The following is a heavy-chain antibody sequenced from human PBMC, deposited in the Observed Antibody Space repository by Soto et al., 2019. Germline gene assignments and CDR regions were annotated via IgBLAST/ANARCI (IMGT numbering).Heavy chain of an antibody. J-gene: IGHJ6*02. CDR3: ARDRLDFWSGYNGMDV. CDR2: ISSSSSYI. D-gene: IGHD3-3*01. CDR1: GFTFSSYS. Sequence: PGGSLRLSCAASGFTFSSYSMNWVRQAPGKGLEWVSSISSSSSYIYYADSVKGRFTISRDNAKNSLYLQMNSLSAEDTAVYYCARDRLDFWSGYNGMDVWGQGTTVTVSS. V-gene: IGHV3-21*01.